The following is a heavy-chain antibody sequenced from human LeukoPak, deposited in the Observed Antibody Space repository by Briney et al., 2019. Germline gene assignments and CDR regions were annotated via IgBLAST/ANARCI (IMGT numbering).Heavy chain of an antibody. D-gene: IGHD1-26*01. V-gene: IGHV4-59*01. Sequence: SETLSLTCTVSGGSISSYYWSWIRQPPGKGLEWIGYIYYSGSTNYNPSLKSRVTISVDTSKNQFSLKLSSVTAADTAVYYCGRAQYDDSGSYSLDYWGQGTLVTVSS. CDR3: GRAQYDDSGSYSLDY. CDR1: GGSISSYY. CDR2: IYYSGST. J-gene: IGHJ4*02.